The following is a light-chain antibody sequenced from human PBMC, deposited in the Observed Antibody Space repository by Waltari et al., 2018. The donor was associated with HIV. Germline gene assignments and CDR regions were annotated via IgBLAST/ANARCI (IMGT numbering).Light chain of an antibody. Sequence: QSALTQPASVSGHPGQSVTITCTGTDIDIGNYNLVSWFQQHPGKAPNLLIDDVSKRPSWVSSRFSGSKSGYFASLTISGLLTEDESSYYCLTYVSKTSTWQFGGGTYLTV. CDR2: DVS. V-gene: IGLV2-23*02. CDR3: LTYVSKTSTWQ. CDR1: DIDIGNYNL. J-gene: IGLJ3*02.